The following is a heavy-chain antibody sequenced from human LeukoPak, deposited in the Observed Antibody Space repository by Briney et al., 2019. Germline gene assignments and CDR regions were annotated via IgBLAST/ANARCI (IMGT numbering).Heavy chain of an antibody. CDR2: VNPDTGNT. J-gene: IGHJ3*01. CDR3: ARRGLVAGIYDLVYGFDL. CDR1: GYSFTTFH. V-gene: IGHV1-8*03. Sequence: ASVKVSCKAAGYSFTTFHINWVRQAPGQGPEWMGWVNPDTGNTGFAQKFQGRVTITQNSSVTTVYMELSSLTSEDTAVYYCARRGLVAGIYDLVYGFDLWGQGTMVTVSS. D-gene: IGHD3/OR15-3a*01.